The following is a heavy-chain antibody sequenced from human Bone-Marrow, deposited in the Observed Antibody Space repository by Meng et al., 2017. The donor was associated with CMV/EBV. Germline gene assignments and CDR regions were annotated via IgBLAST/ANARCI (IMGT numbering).Heavy chain of an antibody. J-gene: IGHJ3*02. Sequence: GGSLRLSCAASGFTFDDYAMHWVRQAPGKGLEWVSGISWNSGSIGYADSVKGRFTISRDNAKNSLYLQMNSLRAEDMALYYCAKDTAGAVAGTWDAFDIWGQGTMVTVSS. CDR2: ISWNSGSI. D-gene: IGHD6-19*01. V-gene: IGHV3-9*03. CDR3: AKDTAGAVAGTWDAFDI. CDR1: GFTFDDYA.